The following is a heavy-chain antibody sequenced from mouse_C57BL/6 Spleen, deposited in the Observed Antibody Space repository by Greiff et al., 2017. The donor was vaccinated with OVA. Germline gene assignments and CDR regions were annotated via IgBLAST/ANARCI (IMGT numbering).Heavy chain of an antibody. CDR2: IRNKANGYTT. D-gene: IGHD4-1*01. J-gene: IGHJ2*01. CDR3: ARSPRWDGGYYFDY. V-gene: IGHV7-3*01. CDR1: GFTFTDYY. Sequence: EVQGVESGGGLVQPGGSLSLSCAASGFTFTDYYMSWVRQPPGKALEWLGFIRNKANGYTTEYSASVKGRFTISRDNSQSILYLQMNALRAEDSATYYCARSPRWDGGYYFDYWGQGTTLTVSS.